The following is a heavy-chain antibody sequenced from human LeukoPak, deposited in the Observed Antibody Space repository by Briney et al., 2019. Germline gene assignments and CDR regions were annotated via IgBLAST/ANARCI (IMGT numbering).Heavy chain of an antibody. Sequence: GGSLRLSCAASGFTFSSYSMNWVRQAPGKGLEWVSYISSSSTIYYSDSVKGRFTISRDNAKNSLYLQMNSLRAEDTAVYYCARDTLMVRGVIGYWGQGTLVTVSS. D-gene: IGHD3-10*01. V-gene: IGHV3-48*01. CDR2: ISSSSTI. CDR3: ARDTLMVRGVIGY. CDR1: GFTFSSYS. J-gene: IGHJ4*02.